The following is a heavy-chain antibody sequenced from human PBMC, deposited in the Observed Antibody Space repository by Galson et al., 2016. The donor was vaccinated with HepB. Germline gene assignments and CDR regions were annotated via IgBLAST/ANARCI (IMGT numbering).Heavy chain of an antibody. CDR1: GYTFTSYG. Sequence: SCKASGYTFTSYGISWVRQAPGQGLEWMGWISAYNGNTNYAQKLQGRVTMTTDTSTSTAYMELRRLTSDDTAVYYCAIGYGAETPGDAFDIWGRGTVATVSS. J-gene: IGHJ3*02. V-gene: IGHV1-18*01. D-gene: IGHD5-12*01. CDR3: AIGYGAETPGDAFDI. CDR2: ISAYNGNT.